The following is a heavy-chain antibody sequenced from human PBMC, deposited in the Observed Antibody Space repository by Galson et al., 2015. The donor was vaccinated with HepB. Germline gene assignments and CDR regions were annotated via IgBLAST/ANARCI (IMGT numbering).Heavy chain of an antibody. V-gene: IGHV1-2*06. D-gene: IGHD3-10*01. CDR2: INPNSDGT. J-gene: IGHJ5*02. Sequence: SVKVSCKASGYTFIGQYMHWVRQAPGQGLEWMGRINPNSDGTNYAQKFQGRVTMTRDTSISTAYMELSRLRSDDTAVYYCARDRSRAYGSGSYSGVWFDPWGQGTLVTVSS. CDR1: GYTFIGQY. CDR3: ARDRSRAYGSGSYSGVWFDP.